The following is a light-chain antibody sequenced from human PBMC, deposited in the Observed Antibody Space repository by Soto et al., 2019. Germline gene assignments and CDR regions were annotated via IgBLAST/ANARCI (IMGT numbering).Light chain of an antibody. J-gene: IGKJ1*01. CDR1: QSISSW. CDR3: QQYNSYSGT. CDR2: DAS. Sequence: DIRMTQSPSTLSASVGDRVTIPCRASQSISSWLAWYQQKPGKAPKLLIYDASSLESGVPSRFSGSGSGTEFTLTISSLQPDDFATYYCQQYNSYSGTFGQGTKVDIK. V-gene: IGKV1-5*01.